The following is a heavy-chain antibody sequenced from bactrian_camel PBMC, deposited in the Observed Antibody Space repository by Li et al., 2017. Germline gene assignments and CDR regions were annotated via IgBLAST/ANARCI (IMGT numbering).Heavy chain of an antibody. CDR1: RYTYKRNC. Sequence: HVQLVESGGGSVQAGGSLTLSCAAGRYTYKRNCMGWFRQRPGKDREGVAVLWIGGATTTYADSVKGRFIITRDKAKNTVYLQMNNLQPEDTAMYYRAEGRGSRGEHCYSLNYWGQGTQVTVS. CDR3: AEGRGSRGEHCYSLNY. V-gene: IGHV3S1*01. D-gene: IGHD6*01. CDR2: LWIGGATT. J-gene: IGHJ4*01.